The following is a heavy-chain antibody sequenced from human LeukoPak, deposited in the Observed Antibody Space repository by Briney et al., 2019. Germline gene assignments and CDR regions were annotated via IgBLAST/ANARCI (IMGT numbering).Heavy chain of an antibody. CDR1: GGTFSSYA. J-gene: IGHJ4*02. D-gene: IGHD2-2*01. Sequence: ASVKVSCKASGGTFSSYAISWVRQAPGQGLEWMGGSIPIFGTANYAQKFQGRVTITADKSTSTAYMELSRLRSEDTAVYYCAKTRGYCSSTSCYAMYTFDYWGQGTLVIVSS. V-gene: IGHV1-69*06. CDR2: SIPIFGTA. CDR3: AKTRGYCSSTSCYAMYTFDY.